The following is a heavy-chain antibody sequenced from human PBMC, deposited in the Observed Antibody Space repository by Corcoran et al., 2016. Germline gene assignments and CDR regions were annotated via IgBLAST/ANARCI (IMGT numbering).Heavy chain of an antibody. CDR1: GFTFSSYG. CDR2: ISYDGSNK. Sequence: QVQLVESGGGVVQPGRSLRLSCAASGFTFSSYGMHWVRQAPGKGLEWVAVISYDGSNKYYADSVKGRFTISRDNSNNTVYLQMHRLRAEDTAVYYCAKGDCSSTSCYTEVLYYYYGMDVWGQGTTVTVSS. CDR3: AKGDCSSTSCYTEVLYYYYGMDV. V-gene: IGHV3-30*18. J-gene: IGHJ6*02. D-gene: IGHD2-2*02.